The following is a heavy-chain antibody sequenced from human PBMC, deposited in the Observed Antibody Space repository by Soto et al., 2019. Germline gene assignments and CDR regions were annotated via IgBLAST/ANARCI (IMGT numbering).Heavy chain of an antibody. D-gene: IGHD1-1*01. V-gene: IGHV1-69*02. CDR3: AKGGWLQLDAFDI. CDR2: IIPILGIA. CDR1: GGTFSSYT. Sequence: SVKVSCKASGGTFSSYTISWVRQAPGQGLEWMGRIIPILGIANYAQKFQGRVTITADKSTSTAYMELSSLRSEDTAVYYCAKGGWLQLDAFDIWGQGTMVTAS. J-gene: IGHJ3*02.